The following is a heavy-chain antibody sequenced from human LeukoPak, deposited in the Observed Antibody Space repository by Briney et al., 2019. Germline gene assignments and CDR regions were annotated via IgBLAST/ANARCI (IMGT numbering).Heavy chain of an antibody. CDR1: GGSISSYY. J-gene: IGHJ4*02. CDR2: IYTRGST. CDR3: AGEGHYYDSTGYYYGGEDY. D-gene: IGHD3-22*01. V-gene: IGHV4-4*07. Sequence: SETLSLTCTVSGGSISSYYWSWIRQPAGKGLEWIGRIYTRGSTNYNPSLKSRVTMSAAMSKNHFSLKLSSVTAADAAVYYCAGEGHYYDSTGYYYGGEDYWGQGTLVTVSS.